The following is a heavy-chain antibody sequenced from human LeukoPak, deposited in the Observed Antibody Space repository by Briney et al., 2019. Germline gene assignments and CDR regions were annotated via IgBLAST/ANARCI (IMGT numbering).Heavy chain of an antibody. J-gene: IGHJ4*02. Sequence: PGGSLRLSCAASGFTFSSYSMNWVRQAPGKGLEWVSSIGSSSSYIYYADPVKGRFTISRDNAKNSLYLQMNSLRAEDTAVYYCAREPRRVDFDWLFHTGDLDYWGQGTLVTASS. V-gene: IGHV3-21*01. D-gene: IGHD3-9*01. CDR1: GFTFSSYS. CDR2: IGSSSSYI. CDR3: AREPRRVDFDWLFHTGDLDY.